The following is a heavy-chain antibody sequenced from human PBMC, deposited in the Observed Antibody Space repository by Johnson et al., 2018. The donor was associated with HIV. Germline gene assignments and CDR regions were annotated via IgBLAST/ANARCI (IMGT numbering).Heavy chain of an antibody. D-gene: IGHD6-19*01. J-gene: IGHJ3*01. CDR1: AFTFSNYA. Sequence: QVQLVESGGGVVQPGRSLRLACAASAFTFSNYAMHWVRQAPGKGLEWVAVISYDGSSKYYAESLKGRISISRDNSMNTLYLQMNSLRAEDTAVYDCATFGYTSGWIVTDDAFDVWGHGTLVTVSS. CDR3: ATFGYTSGWIVTDDAFDV. V-gene: IGHV3-30-3*01. CDR2: ISYDGSSK.